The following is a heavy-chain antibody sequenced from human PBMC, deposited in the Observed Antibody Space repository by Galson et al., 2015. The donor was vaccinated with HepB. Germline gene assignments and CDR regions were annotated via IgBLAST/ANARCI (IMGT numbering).Heavy chain of an antibody. V-gene: IGHV3-21*01. D-gene: IGHD5-24*01. CDR1: GFTFSSYS. J-gene: IGHJ4*02. CDR2: ISSSSSYI. Sequence: SLRLSCAASGFTFSSYSMNWVRQAPGKGLEWVSSISSSSSYIYYADSVKGRFTISRDNAKNSLYLQMNSLRAEDTAVYYCARDRLHYPSDYWGQGTLVTVSS. CDR3: ARDRLHYPSDY.